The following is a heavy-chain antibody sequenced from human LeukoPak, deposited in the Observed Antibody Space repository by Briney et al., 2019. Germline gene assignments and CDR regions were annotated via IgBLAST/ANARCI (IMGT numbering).Heavy chain of an antibody. D-gene: IGHD1-26*01. CDR2: ITSSSSYI. Sequence: GGSLRLSCAASEFTFSSYWMSWVRQAPGKGPEWVSSITSSSSYIYYADSVKGRFTISRDNAKNPLYLQMDSLRVEDTAVYYCARDPYSGNYGPYYYYYMDVWGKGTTVTISS. J-gene: IGHJ6*03. CDR3: ARDPYSGNYGPYYYYYMDV. CDR1: EFTFSSYW. V-gene: IGHV3-21*06.